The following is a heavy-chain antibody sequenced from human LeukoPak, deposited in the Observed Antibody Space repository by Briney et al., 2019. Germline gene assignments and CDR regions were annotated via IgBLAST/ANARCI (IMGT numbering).Heavy chain of an antibody. D-gene: IGHD1-1*01. J-gene: IGHJ4*02. CDR3: TKDGYDDAPRLYYFDY. CDR1: GFTFDDYG. Sequence: GGSLRLSCAASGFTFDDYGMSWVRQAPGKGLEWVSAINWNGGSTGYADSVKGRFTISRDNAENSLYLQMHSLRAEDTAFYYCTKDGYDDAPRLYYFDYWGQGTLVTVSS. V-gene: IGHV3-20*04. CDR2: INWNGGST.